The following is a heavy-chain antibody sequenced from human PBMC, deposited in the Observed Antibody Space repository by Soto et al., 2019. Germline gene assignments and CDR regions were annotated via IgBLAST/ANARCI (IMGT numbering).Heavy chain of an antibody. CDR3: ARHTPLYASGSSRFDP. J-gene: IGHJ5*02. D-gene: IGHD3-10*01. CDR1: GGSVSSSDYY. Sequence: SETLSLTCTVSGGSVSSSDYYWGWIRQPPGKGLEWIGTIDYRGSTNYNPSLKSRVTVSVDTSKNQFSLKVTSVTAADTAMHYCARHTPLYASGSSRFDPWGQGALVTVSS. V-gene: IGHV4-39*01. CDR2: IDYRGST.